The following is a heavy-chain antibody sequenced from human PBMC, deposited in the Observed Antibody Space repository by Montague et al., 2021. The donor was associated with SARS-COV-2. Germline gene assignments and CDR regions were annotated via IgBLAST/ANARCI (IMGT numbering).Heavy chain of an antibody. CDR2: IYPGDSDT. Sequence: QSVAEVKTPGKSLKISCKGSGYSFTSYWIGWVHQMPGKGLEWMGIIYPGDSDTRYSPSFQGQVTISADKSISTAYLQWSGLKASDTAMYYCARHASSYYDILTGYYTLDYWGQGTLVTVSS. CDR3: ARHASSYYDILTGYYTLDY. CDR1: GYSFTSYW. V-gene: IGHV5-51*07. J-gene: IGHJ4*02. D-gene: IGHD3-9*01.